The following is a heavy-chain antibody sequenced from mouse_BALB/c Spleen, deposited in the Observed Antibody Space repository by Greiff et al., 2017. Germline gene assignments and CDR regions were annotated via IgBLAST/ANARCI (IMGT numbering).Heavy chain of an antibody. Sequence: EVKVEESGGGLVQPGGSMKLSCVASGFTFSNYWMNWVRQSPEKGLEWVAEIRLKSNNYATHYAESVKGRFTISRDDSKSSVYLQMNNLRAEDTGIYYCTILIYYYGSSPYYFDYWGQGTTLTVSS. V-gene: IGHV6-6*02. J-gene: IGHJ2*01. CDR2: IRLKSNNYAT. CDR3: TILIYYYGSSPYYFDY. D-gene: IGHD1-1*01. CDR1: GFTFSNYW.